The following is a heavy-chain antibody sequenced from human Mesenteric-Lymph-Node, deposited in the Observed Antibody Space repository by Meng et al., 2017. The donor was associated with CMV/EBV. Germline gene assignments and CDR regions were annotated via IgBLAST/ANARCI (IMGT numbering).Heavy chain of an antibody. CDR3: EKGDINNPVGY. CDR1: GGTFSSYP. V-gene: IGHV1-69*02. J-gene: IGHJ4*02. CDR2: IIPILGIG. Sequence: PCKASGGTFSSYPISWVRQAPGQGLEWMGRIIPILGIGDYAQKFQGRVTITADKSTSTAYMELSSLRSEDTAVYYCEKGDINNPVGYWGQGTLVTVSS. D-gene: IGHD1/OR15-1a*01.